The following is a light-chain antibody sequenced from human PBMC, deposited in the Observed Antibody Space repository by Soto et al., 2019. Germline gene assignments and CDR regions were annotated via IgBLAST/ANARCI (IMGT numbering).Light chain of an antibody. V-gene: IGLV1-44*01. CDR1: SSNIGSDT. Sequence: QPVLTQPPSASGTPGQRVTISCSGSSSNIGSDTVSWYQHLPGTAPKLLIYSNTQRPSGVPDRFSGSKSGTSASLAISGLQSEDEADYYCAAWDDSLNGFWVFGGGTQLTVL. CDR2: SNT. CDR3: AAWDDSLNGFWV. J-gene: IGLJ3*02.